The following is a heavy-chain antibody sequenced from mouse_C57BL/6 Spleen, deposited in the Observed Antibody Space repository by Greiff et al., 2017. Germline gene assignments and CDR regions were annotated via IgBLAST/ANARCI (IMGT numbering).Heavy chain of an antibody. CDR1: GYTFTDYN. Sequence: EVQLQQSGPELVKPGASVKMSCKASGYTFTDYNMHWVQQSHGKSLEWIGYINPNNGGTSYNQKFKGKATFTVNKSSSTADMELRSLTAEDSAVYYCARVDWDVGYDFDYWGQGTTLTVSS. CDR3: ARVDWDVGYDFDY. D-gene: IGHD4-1*01. V-gene: IGHV1-22*01. CDR2: INPNNGGT. J-gene: IGHJ2*01.